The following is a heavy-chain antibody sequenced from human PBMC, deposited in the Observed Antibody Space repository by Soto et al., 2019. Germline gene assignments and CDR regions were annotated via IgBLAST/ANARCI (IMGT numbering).Heavy chain of an antibody. D-gene: IGHD3-22*01. Sequence: SETLSLTCTVSGGSISSGGYYGSWIRQHPGKGLEWIGYIYYSGSTYYNPSLKSRVTISVDTSKNQFSLKLSSVTAADTAVYYCARGAYDSSGYPTYYFDYWGQGTLVTVSS. J-gene: IGHJ4*02. CDR3: ARGAYDSSGYPTYYFDY. CDR2: IYYSGST. V-gene: IGHV4-31*03. CDR1: GGSISSGGYY.